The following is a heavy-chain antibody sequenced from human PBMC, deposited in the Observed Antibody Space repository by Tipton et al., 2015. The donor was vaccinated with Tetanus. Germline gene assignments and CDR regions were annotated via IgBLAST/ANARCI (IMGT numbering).Heavy chain of an antibody. V-gene: IGHV3-23*01. J-gene: IGHJ4*02. CDR1: GFTFSSYA. Sequence: LRLSCAASGFTFSSYAMTWVRQAPGKGLEWVSAISGSGDTTYYPDSVKGRFAISRDNSKNTLYLQMNSLRGEDAAVYYCAKEGHSSPTTPYIDYWGQGTLVTVSS. D-gene: IGHD6-13*01. CDR2: ISGSGDTT. CDR3: AKEGHSSPTTPYIDY.